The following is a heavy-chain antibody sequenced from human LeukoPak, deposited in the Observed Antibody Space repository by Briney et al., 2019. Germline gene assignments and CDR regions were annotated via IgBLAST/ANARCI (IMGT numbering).Heavy chain of an antibody. CDR2: ISYDGSNK. V-gene: IGHV3-30-3*01. Sequence: GGSLRLSCAASGFTFSSYAMLWVRQAPGKGLEWVAVISYDGSNKYYADSVKGRFTISRDNSKNTLYLQMNSLRAEDTAVYYCARVFELAAAGTDYWGQGTLVTVSS. CDR1: GFTFSSYA. D-gene: IGHD6-13*01. CDR3: ARVFELAAAGTDY. J-gene: IGHJ4*02.